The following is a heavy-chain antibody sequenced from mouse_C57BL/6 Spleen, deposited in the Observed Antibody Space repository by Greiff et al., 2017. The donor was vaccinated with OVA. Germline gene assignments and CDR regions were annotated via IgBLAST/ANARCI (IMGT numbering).Heavy chain of an antibody. D-gene: IGHD1-1*01. CDR3: TRPYYYGSSLHWYFDV. CDR2: IRNKANNHAT. CDR1: GFTFSDAW. V-gene: IGHV6-6*01. J-gene: IGHJ1*03. Sequence: EVNVVESGGGLVQPGGSMKLSCAASGFTFSDAWMDWVRQSPEKGLEWVAEIRNKANNHATYYAESVKGRFTISRDDSKSSVYLQMNSLRAEDTGIYYCTRPYYYGSSLHWYFDVWGTGTTVTVSS.